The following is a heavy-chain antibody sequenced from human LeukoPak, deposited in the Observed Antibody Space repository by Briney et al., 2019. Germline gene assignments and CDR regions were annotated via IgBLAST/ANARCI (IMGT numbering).Heavy chain of an antibody. D-gene: IGHD1-26*01. J-gene: IGHJ3*02. CDR3: VRVRGGSGRSYAADAFDI. CDR1: GFSFSSYW. Sequence: HPGGSLRLSCEGSGFSFSSYWMTWVRQSPGKGPEWVANIKQDESGRYTVDSVKGRFTISRDNAKSTLYLQMNSLRAEDTAVYYCVRVRGGSGRSYAADAFDIWGQGTMVTVSS. CDR2: IKQDESGR. V-gene: IGHV3-7*01.